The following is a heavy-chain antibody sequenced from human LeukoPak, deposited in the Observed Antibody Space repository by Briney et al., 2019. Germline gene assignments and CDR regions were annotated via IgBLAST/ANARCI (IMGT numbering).Heavy chain of an antibody. CDR2: ISDEGSHT. CDR3: ARITGGYNLMDY. V-gene: IGHV3-74*01. CDR1: GFTFSDNY. Sequence: GGSLRLSCAASGFTFSDNYMSWIRQAPGKGLVWVSRISDEGSHTFYADSVKGRFAMSRDNARNTLYLQMNSLRVEDTAVYYCARITGGYNLMDYWGQGTLVTVSS. D-gene: IGHD5-24*01. J-gene: IGHJ4*02.